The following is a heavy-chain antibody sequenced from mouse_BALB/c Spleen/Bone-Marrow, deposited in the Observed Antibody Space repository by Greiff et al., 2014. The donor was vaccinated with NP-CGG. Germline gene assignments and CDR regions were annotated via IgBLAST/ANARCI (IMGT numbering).Heavy chain of an antibody. CDR1: GFNIKDYY. D-gene: IGHD2-1*01. CDR2: IDPANGDT. V-gene: IGHV14-4*02. Sequence: VQLQQSGAELVRSGASVKLSCTASGFNIKDYYMHWVKQRPEQGLEWIGWIDPANGDTEYAPKFQGKATMTADTSSNTAYLQLSSLTSEDTAVYYCNGNYYAMDYWGQGTSVTVSS. CDR3: NGNYYAMDY. J-gene: IGHJ4*01.